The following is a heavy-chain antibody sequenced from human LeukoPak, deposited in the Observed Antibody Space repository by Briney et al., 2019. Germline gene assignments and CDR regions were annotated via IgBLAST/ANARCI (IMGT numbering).Heavy chain of an antibody. CDR3: ASADITTYSPSDY. J-gene: IGHJ4*02. D-gene: IGHD3-3*01. Sequence: ASVKVSCKASGYTFTSYYMHWVRQAPGQGLEWMGWISAYSGNTNYAQKLQGRVTMTTDTSTSTAYMELRSLRSDDTAVYYCASADITTYSPSDYWGQGTLVTVSS. CDR1: GYTFTSYY. V-gene: IGHV1-18*04. CDR2: ISAYSGNT.